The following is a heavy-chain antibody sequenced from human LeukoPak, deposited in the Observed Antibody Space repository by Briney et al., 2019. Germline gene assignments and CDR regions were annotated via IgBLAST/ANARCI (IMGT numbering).Heavy chain of an antibody. V-gene: IGHV3-23*01. Sequence: GGSLRLSCEASGFTFRSFAMSWVRQAPGKGLEWLSGISASGHYIYNADSVKGRFTISRDNSKNTLYIEINSLRAEDTAVYYCARDGSWGDYQFYFYMDVWGKGTTVTVSS. CDR1: GFTFRSFA. D-gene: IGHD2-2*01. J-gene: IGHJ6*03. CDR3: ARDGSWGDYQFYFYMDV. CDR2: ISASGHYI.